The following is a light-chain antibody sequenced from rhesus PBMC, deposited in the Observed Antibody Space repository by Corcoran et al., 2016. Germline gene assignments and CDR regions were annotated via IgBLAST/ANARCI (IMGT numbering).Light chain of an antibody. J-gene: IGKJ1*01. Sequence: DIQMTQSPPSLSASVGDRVTITCRTSENVNKYLNWYQQKPGKSPKLLIYKASTLQSGVPSRFSGGGSGTDYTFSISTLQSEDVATYYYQQSYGSPRTFGQGAKVEIK. CDR1: ENVNKY. CDR2: KAS. CDR3: QQSYGSPRT. V-gene: IGKV1-74*01.